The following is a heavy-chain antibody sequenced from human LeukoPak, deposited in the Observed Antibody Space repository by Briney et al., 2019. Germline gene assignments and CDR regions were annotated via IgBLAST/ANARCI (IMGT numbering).Heavy chain of an antibody. CDR3: ARFRPIAVAGHYFDY. D-gene: IGHD6-19*01. V-gene: IGHV1-18*01. J-gene: IGHJ4*02. Sequence: ASVKVSCKASGYTFTSYGISWVRQAPGQGLEWMGWISAYNGNTNYAQKLQGRVTMTTDTFTSTAYMELRSLRSDDTAVYYCARFRPIAVAGHYFDYWGQGTLVTVSS. CDR2: ISAYNGNT. CDR1: GYTFTSYG.